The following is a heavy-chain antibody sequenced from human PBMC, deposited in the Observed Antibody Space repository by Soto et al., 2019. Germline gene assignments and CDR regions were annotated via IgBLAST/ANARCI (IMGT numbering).Heavy chain of an antibody. V-gene: IGHV2-5*01. D-gene: IGHD2-15*01. CDR1: GFSLNTRAVG. J-gene: IGHJ3*02. Sequence: QITLKESGPTLVKPTQTLTLTCTFSGFSLNTRAVGVAWIRQPPGKVLEWLALINWNDDKRYSPSLKDRLTITKDTSKNHVVLTMTNIDFVDTATYYCAHRHDLGGFDIWGQGTTVTVSS. CDR2: INWNDDK. CDR3: AHRHDLGGFDI.